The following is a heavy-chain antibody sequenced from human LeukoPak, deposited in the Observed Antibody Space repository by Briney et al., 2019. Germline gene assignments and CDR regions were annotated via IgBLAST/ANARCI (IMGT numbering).Heavy chain of an antibody. V-gene: IGHV4-39*01. Sequence: SETLSLTCTVSSGSISSSSYYWGWIRQPPGKGLEWIGSNYYSGRTYYNPSLKSRVTIFVDISKNQFSLKLSSVTAADTAVYYCVRQGGVGATGFDDYWGQGTLVTVSS. J-gene: IGHJ4*02. CDR1: SGSISSSSYY. CDR2: NYYSGRT. D-gene: IGHD1-26*01. CDR3: VRQGGVGATGFDDY.